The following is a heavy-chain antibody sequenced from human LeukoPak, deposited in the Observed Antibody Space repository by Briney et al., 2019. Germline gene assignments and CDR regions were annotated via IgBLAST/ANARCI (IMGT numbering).Heavy chain of an antibody. CDR1: GFAFSSYW. D-gene: IGHD3-10*01. Sequence: TGGSLRLSCAASGFAFSSYWMHWVRQAPGKGLVWVSRIDSDGSRTTYADPVKGRFTISRDNAENTLFLQMNSLRAEDTAVYHCARSPGDYYGSGSYYGIDYWGQGTLVTVSS. V-gene: IGHV3-74*01. CDR3: ARSPGDYYGSGSYYGIDY. CDR2: IDSDGSRT. J-gene: IGHJ4*02.